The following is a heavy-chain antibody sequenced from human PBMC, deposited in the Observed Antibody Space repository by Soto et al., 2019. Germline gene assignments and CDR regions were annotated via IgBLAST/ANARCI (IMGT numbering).Heavy chain of an antibody. CDR2: IWHDGRDT. Sequence: GGSLRLSCAASGFTFSFDGMYWVRQAPGKGLEWVAVIWHDGRDTSYADSVTGRFTISRDNAKNTLHLQMNSLRAEDTAIYYCARAHYYDDGRGYTYYDVWGQGALVTVSS. V-gene: IGHV3-33*01. CDR1: GFTFSFDG. J-gene: IGHJ4*02. CDR3: ARAHYYDDGRGYTYYDV. D-gene: IGHD3-22*01.